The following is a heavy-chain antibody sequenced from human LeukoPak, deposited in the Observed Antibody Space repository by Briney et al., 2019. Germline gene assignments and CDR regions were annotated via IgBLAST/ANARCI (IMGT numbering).Heavy chain of an antibody. CDR2: ISAYNGNT. J-gene: IGHJ5*02. CDR1: GYTFTSYG. CDR3: ARDLVWGGSGSYETTIPNWFDP. Sequence: ASVKVSCKASGYTFTSYGISWVRQAPGQGLEWMGCISAYNGNTNYAQNLQGRVTMNTDTSTSTAYMELRSLSSDDTDMYYCARDLVWGGSGSYETTIPNWFDPWGQGTLVTVSS. D-gene: IGHD3-10*01. V-gene: IGHV1-18*04.